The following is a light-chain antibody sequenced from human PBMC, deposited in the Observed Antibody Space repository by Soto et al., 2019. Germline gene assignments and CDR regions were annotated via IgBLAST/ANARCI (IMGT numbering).Light chain of an antibody. CDR1: QTISNW. J-gene: IGKJ2*01. CDR2: DAS. V-gene: IGKV1-5*01. CDR3: QQYISYSYT. Sequence: DIQMTQSPSTLSASVGDRVTITCRASQTISNWLAWYQQKPGKAPKLLIYDASSLHSGVPSRFSGSGSGTEFTLTISSXQPDDFATYYCQQYISYSYTFGQGTKVDIK.